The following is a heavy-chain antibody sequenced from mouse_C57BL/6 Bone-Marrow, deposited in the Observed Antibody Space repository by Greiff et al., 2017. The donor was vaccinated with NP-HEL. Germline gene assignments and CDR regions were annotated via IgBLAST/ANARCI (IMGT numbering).Heavy chain of an antibody. D-gene: IGHD2-10*01. CDR2: ISSGGSYT. V-gene: IGHV5-6*01. CDR1: GFTFSSYG. Sequence: EVKLQESGGDLVKPGGSLKLSCAASGFTFSSYGMSWVRQTPDKRLEWVATISSGGSYTYYPDSVKGRFTISRDNAKNTLYLQRSSLKSEDTAMYYCARPYYGNYWFAYWGQGTLVTVSA. CDR3: ARPYYGNYWFAY. J-gene: IGHJ3*01.